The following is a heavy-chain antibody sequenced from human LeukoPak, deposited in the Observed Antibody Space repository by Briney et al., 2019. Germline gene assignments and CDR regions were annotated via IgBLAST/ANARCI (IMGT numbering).Heavy chain of an antibody. CDR1: GGTFNIYA. D-gene: IGHD2-2*01. CDR2: LIPIFGTA. J-gene: IGHJ6*03. CDR3: AGGPIRYCSSTSCLDPYYYYYMDV. Sequence: EASVKVSCKASGGTFNIYAISWVRQAPGQGLEWMGGLIPIFGTANYAQKFQGRVTITTDESTSTAYMELSSLRSEDTAVYYCAGGPIRYCSSTSCLDPYYYYYMDVWGKGTTVSVSS. V-gene: IGHV1-69*05.